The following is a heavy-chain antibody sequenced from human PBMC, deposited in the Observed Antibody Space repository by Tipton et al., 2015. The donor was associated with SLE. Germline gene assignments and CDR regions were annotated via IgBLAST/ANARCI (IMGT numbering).Heavy chain of an antibody. CDR2: IKQDGSEK. J-gene: IGHJ3*02. CDR3: AKDHLYLAAAAHGAFDI. V-gene: IGHV3-7*03. Sequence: SLRLSCAASGFTFSSYWMSWVRQAPGKGLEWVANIKQDGSEKYYVDSVKGRFTISRDNSKNTLYLQMNSLRAEDTAVYYCAKDHLYLAAAAHGAFDIWGQGTMVTVSS. CDR1: GFTFSSYW. D-gene: IGHD6-13*01.